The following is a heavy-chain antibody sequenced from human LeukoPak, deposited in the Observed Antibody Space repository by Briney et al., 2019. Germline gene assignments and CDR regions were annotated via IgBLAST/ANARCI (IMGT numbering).Heavy chain of an antibody. CDR2: IRSSSSYI. CDR3: ARGDIVVVPAAMIGNY. Sequence: GGSLRLSCAASGFTFSSYSMNWVRQAPGKGLEWVSSIRSSSSYIYYADSVKGRFTISRDNAKNSLYLQMNSLRAEDTAVYYCARGDIVVVPAAMIGNYWGQGTLVTVSS. J-gene: IGHJ4*02. V-gene: IGHV3-21*01. D-gene: IGHD2-2*01. CDR1: GFTFSSYS.